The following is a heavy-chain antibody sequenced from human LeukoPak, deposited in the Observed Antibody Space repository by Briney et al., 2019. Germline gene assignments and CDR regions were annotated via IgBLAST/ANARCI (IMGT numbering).Heavy chain of an antibody. V-gene: IGHV1-69*13. Sequence: SVKVSCKASGYTFTSYDINWVRQAPGQGLEWMGGIIPIFGTANYAQKFQGRVTITADESTSTAYMELSSLRSEDTAVYYCATGYCSSTSCYNDYYYYMDVWGKGTTVTVSS. CDR1: GYTFTSYD. CDR2: IIPIFGTA. D-gene: IGHD2-2*02. J-gene: IGHJ6*03. CDR3: ATGYCSSTSCYNDYYYYMDV.